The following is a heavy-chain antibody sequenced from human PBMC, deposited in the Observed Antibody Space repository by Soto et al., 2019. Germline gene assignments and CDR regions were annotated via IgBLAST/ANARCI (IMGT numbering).Heavy chain of an antibody. CDR2: IKQDGSEK. CDR1: RFTFIIYW. V-gene: IGHV3-7*01. CDR3: ARDGTIFGVAFFDY. J-gene: IGHJ4*02. Sequence: GSLRLSCAASRFTFIIYWMSWVLQAPGKGLEWVANIKQDGSEKYYVDSVKGRFTISRDNAKNSLYLQMNSLRAEDTAVYYCARDGTIFGVAFFDYWGQGTLVTVSS. D-gene: IGHD3-3*01.